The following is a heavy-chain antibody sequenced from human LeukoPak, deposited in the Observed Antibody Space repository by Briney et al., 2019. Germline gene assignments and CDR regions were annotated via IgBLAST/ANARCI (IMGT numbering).Heavy chain of an antibody. D-gene: IGHD3-10*01. CDR1: GFTFSSYS. J-gene: IGHJ3*02. Sequence: PGGSLRLSCAASGFTFSSYSMNWVRQAPGKGLEWVSSISSSSSYIYYADSVKGRFTISRDNAKNSLYLQMNSLRAEDTAVYYCARGRTYGSGARNAFDIWGQGTMVTVSS. CDR2: ISSSSSYI. V-gene: IGHV3-21*01. CDR3: ARGRTYGSGARNAFDI.